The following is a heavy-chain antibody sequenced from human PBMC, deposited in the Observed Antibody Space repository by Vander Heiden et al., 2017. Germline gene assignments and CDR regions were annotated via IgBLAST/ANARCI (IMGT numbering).Heavy chain of an antibody. D-gene: IGHD3-22*01. V-gene: IGHV4-39*01. CDR3: ATLTYYYDSSGYYYPIY. Sequence: QLQLQESGPGLVKPSETLSLTCIVSGGSISGRGYYWGWLRQAPGKGLEWIGSINDSGSTKYSPSLKSRVTISVDTSKNQFSLILSSVTAADTAVYYCATLTYYYDSSGYYYPIYWGQGALVTVSS. CDR2: INDSGST. CDR1: GGSISGRGYY. J-gene: IGHJ4*02.